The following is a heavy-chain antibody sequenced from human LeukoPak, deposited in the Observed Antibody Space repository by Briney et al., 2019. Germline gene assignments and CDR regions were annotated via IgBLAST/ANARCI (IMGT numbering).Heavy chain of an antibody. V-gene: IGHV1-69*04. D-gene: IGHD1-26*01. Sequence: GASVKVSCKASGGTFSSYAISWVRQAPGQGLEWMGRIIPILGIANYAQKFQGRVTITADKSTSTAYMELSSLRSEDTAVYYCAREWELAAFDIWGQGTMVTVSS. CDR2: IIPILGIA. J-gene: IGHJ3*02. CDR3: AREWELAAFDI. CDR1: GGTFSSYA.